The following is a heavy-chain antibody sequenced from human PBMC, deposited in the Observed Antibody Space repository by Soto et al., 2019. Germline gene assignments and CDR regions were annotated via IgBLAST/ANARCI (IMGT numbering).Heavy chain of an antibody. CDR1: GYTFTDYY. J-gene: IGHJ4*02. CDR3: ARVPNFFEYSSPTLAYHFDY. D-gene: IGHD6-6*01. CDR2: INPQSGGT. V-gene: IGHV1-2*04. Sequence: QVPLVQSGAEVKNPGASVKVSCRTSGYTFTDYYLHWVRQAPGQGLEWMGWINPQSGGTNYAQRFRDWVTLTRDSSISTAYMELSRLKSDSTAVYYCARVPNFFEYSSPTLAYHFDYWGQGTLVTVSS.